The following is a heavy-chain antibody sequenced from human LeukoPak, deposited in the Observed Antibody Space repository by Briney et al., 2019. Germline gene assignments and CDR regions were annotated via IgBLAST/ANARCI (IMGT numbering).Heavy chain of an antibody. CDR3: ARDFKVADFDF. V-gene: IGHV1-2*02. J-gene: IGHJ4*02. D-gene: IGHD6-19*01. CDR1: GYTFTGYY. Sequence: ASVKVSFKASGYTFTGYYLHWVRQAPGQGLEWMGWIMPNSGGTHYARKFQGRVTLARDTSISTVYMELTTLKSDDTAVYYCARDFKVADFDFWGQGTLVTVSS. CDR2: IMPNSGGT.